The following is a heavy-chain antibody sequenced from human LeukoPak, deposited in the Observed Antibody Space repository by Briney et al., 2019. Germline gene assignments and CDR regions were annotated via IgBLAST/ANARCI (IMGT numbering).Heavy chain of an antibody. V-gene: IGHV4-30-2*01. D-gene: IGHD1-14*01. Sequence: SETLSLTCTVSGGSVSSGSYYWSWIRQPPGKGLEWIGYIYHSGSTYYNPSLKSQVTISVDRSKNQFSLKLSSVTAADTAVYYCARVFGNPSHDAFDIWGQGTMVTVSS. CDR2: IYHSGST. J-gene: IGHJ3*02. CDR3: ARVFGNPSHDAFDI. CDR1: GGSVSSGSYY.